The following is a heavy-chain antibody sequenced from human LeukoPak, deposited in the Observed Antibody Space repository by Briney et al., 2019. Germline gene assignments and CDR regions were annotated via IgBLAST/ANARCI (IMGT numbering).Heavy chain of an antibody. CDR3: AKNRADSASITMIVVDAFDI. V-gene: IGHV3-23*01. CDR1: GFTFSSYA. D-gene: IGHD3-22*01. Sequence: GSLRLSCAASGFTFSSYAMSWVRQAPGKGLEWGSAISCSGGSTYYADSVKGRFTISRDNSKNTLYLQMNSLRAEDTAVYYCAKNRADSASITMIVVDAFDIWGQGTMVTVSS. CDR2: ISCSGGST. J-gene: IGHJ3*02.